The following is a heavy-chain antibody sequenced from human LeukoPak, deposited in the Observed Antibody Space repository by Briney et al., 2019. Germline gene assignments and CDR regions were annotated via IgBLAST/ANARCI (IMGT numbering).Heavy chain of an antibody. CDR3: ARDLAYSRLDY. J-gene: IGHJ4*02. CDR1: GFSFGSSW. Sequence: PGGSLRLSCAASGFSFGSSWMDWVRQAPGQGLEWVASINPDGSEKYSVDSVEGRFTISRDNAKNLLYLQVNSLRAEDTAFYYCARDLAYSRLDYWGQGMLVTVSS. CDR2: INPDGSEK. D-gene: IGHD5-18*01. V-gene: IGHV3-7*01.